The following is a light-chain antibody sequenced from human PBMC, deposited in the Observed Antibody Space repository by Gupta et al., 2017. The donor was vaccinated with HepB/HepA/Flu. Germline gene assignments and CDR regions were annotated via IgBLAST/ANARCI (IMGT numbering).Light chain of an antibody. CDR3: QVGDSNSDPVV. J-gene: IGLJ2*01. V-gene: IGLV3-21*02. Sequence: SSVLTQPPSVSVAPGETARLTCGGNNIGSKSVHWYQKKPGQAPVVVVYDDSDRPSGIPERFSGSNSGNTATLTISRVEAGDEADYYCQVGDSNSDPVVFGGGTKLTVL. CDR1: NIGSKS. CDR2: DDS.